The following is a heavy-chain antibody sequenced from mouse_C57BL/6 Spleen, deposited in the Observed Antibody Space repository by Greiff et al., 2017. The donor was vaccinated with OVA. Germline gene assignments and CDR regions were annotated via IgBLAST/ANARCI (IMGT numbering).Heavy chain of an antibody. V-gene: IGHV2-6-1*01. CDR2: IWSDGST. Sequence: VQLQQSGPGLVAPSQSLSITCTVSGFSLTSYGVHWVRQPPGKGLEWLVVIWSDGSTTYNSALKSRLSISKDNSKSQVFLKMNSLQTDDTAMYYCARHLDGYGAMDYWGQGTSVTVSS. J-gene: IGHJ4*01. D-gene: IGHD2-2*01. CDR3: ARHLDGYGAMDY. CDR1: GFSLTSYG.